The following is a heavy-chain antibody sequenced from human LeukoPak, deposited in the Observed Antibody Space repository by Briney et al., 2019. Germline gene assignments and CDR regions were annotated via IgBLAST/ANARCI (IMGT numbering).Heavy chain of an antibody. J-gene: IGHJ4*02. Sequence: GGSLRLSCTASGFTFGDYAMHWVRQASGKGLEWVGRIRGKANSYATAYAASVKGRFTISRDDSKNTAYLQMNSLKTEDTAVYYCTTDSSGYWGQGTLVSVSS. D-gene: IGHD2-15*01. CDR1: GFTFGDYA. V-gene: IGHV3-73*01. CDR2: IRGKANSYAT. CDR3: TTDSSGY.